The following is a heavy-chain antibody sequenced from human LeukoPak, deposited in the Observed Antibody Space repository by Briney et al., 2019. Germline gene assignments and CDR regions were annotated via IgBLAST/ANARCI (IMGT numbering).Heavy chain of an antibody. V-gene: IGHV3-23*01. CDR2: ISGSGGST. Sequence: PGGSLRLSCEASGFTFSTYAMSWVRQAPGKGLEWVSAISGSGGSTHYADSVKGRFTISRDNSKNTLYLQMNSLRAEDTAVYYCAKVRSGSVVPGNFDYWGQGTLVTVSS. CDR3: AKVRSGSVVPGNFDY. CDR1: GFTFSTYA. J-gene: IGHJ4*02. D-gene: IGHD2-2*01.